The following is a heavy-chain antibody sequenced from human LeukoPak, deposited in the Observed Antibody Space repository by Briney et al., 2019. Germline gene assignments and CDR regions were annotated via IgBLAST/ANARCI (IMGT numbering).Heavy chain of an antibody. CDR1: GFTFSSYA. V-gene: IGHV3-23*01. CDR3: AKDECSSTSCCLFDY. J-gene: IGHJ4*02. D-gene: IGHD2-2*01. CDR2: ISSRGGST. Sequence: GGSLRPSCAASGFTFSSYATSWVRHAPGKGLEWVSAISSRGGSTNYADSGKGRFTISRDNSKNTLYLQVNSLRAEDTAVYVCAKDECSSTSCCLFDYWGQGNRVSVSS.